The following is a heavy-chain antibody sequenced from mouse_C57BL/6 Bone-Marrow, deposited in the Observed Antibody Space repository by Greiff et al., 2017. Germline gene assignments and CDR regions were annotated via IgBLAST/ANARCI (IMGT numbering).Heavy chain of an antibody. CDR1: GFNIKNTY. J-gene: IGHJ3*01. V-gene: IGHV14-3*01. CDR3: ARSYGFAY. CDR2: IDPANGNT. Sequence: EVQLQQSVAELVRPGASVTLSCTASGFNIKNTYMHWVKQRPEQGLEWIGRIDPANGNTKYAPEFQGKATITADTSSNTAYLQLRSPTAEDTDSYYSARSYGFAYWGQGTLVTVSA. D-gene: IGHD1-1*01.